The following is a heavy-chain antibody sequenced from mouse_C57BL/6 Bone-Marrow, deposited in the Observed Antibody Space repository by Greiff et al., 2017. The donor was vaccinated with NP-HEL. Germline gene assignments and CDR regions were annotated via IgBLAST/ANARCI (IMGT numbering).Heavy chain of an antibody. Sequence: QVQLQQSGAELVRPGASVTLSCKASGYTFTDYEMHWVKQTPVHGLEWIGAIDPETGGTAYNQKFKGKAILTADKSSSTAYMELRSLTSEDSAVYYCTRQTYGSNYYFAYWGQGTPVTVSA. J-gene: IGHJ3*01. D-gene: IGHD1-1*01. V-gene: IGHV1-15*01. CDR1: GYTFTDYE. CDR2: IDPETGGT. CDR3: TRQTYGSNYYFAY.